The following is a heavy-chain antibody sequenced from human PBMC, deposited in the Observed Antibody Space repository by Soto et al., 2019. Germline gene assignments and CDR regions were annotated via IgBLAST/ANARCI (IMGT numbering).Heavy chain of an antibody. CDR1: GYTFTSYG. CDR3: GYSSGWYPAMDFLH. V-gene: IGHV1-18*01. D-gene: IGHD6-19*01. Sequence: ASVKVSCKASGYTFTSYGISWVRQAPGQGLEWMGWISAYNGNTNYAQKLQGRVTMTTDTSTSTAYMELRSLRSDDTAVYYCGYSSGWYPAMDFLHWGQGTLVTGSS. J-gene: IGHJ1*01. CDR2: ISAYNGNT.